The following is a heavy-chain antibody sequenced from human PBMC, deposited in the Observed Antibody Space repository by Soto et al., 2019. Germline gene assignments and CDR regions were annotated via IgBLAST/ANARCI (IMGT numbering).Heavy chain of an antibody. CDR3: ARDIRGFSRAFDY. D-gene: IGHD5-18*01. CDR2: IYSSGNT. Sequence: PSETLSLTCTVSGDSVSSDNYYWTWIRQPPGKGLEWIGYIYSSGNTKYNPSLKSRVTISLDTSSNQFSLKLTSVTAADTAVYYCARDIRGFSRAFDYWGQGTLVTVSS. CDR1: GDSVSSDNYY. J-gene: IGHJ4*02. V-gene: IGHV4-61*01.